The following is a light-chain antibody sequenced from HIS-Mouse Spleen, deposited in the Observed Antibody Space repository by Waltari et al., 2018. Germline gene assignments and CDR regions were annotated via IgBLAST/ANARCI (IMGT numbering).Light chain of an antibody. V-gene: IGLV2-23*01. CDR3: CSYAGSSTWV. CDR1: SSDVGSYNL. J-gene: IGLJ3*02. CDR2: EGS. Sequence: QSALTQPASVSGSPGQSITISCTGTSSDVGSYNLVPVYQQHPGKAPKLMIYEGSKRPSGVSNRFSGSKSGNTASLTISGLQAEDEADYYCCSYAGSSTWVFGGGTKLTVL.